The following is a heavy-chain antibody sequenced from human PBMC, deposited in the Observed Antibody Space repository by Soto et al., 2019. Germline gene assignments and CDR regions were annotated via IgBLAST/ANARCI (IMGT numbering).Heavy chain of an antibody. D-gene: IGHD6-13*01. Sequence: RASVKVSCKASGYTFTSYAMHWVRQAPGQRLEWMGWINAGNGNTKYSQKFQGRVTITRDTSASTAYMELSSLRSEDTAVYYCARVAAAGIVAWFDPWGQGTLVTVSS. CDR3: ARVAAAGIVAWFDP. CDR2: INAGNGNT. CDR1: GYTFTSYA. V-gene: IGHV1-3*01. J-gene: IGHJ5*02.